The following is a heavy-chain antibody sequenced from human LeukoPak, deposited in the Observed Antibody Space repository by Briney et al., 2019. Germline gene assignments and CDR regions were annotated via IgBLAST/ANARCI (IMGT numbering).Heavy chain of an antibody. CDR3: AKERDYGARVFDY. J-gene: IGHJ4*02. V-gene: IGHV3-30-3*01. CDR2: ISYDGSNK. Sequence: GGSLRLSCAASGFTFSSYAMHWVRQAPGKGLEWVAVISYDGSNKYYADSVKGRFTISRDNSKNTLYLQMNSLRAEDTAVYYCAKERDYGARVFDYWGQGTLVTVSS. D-gene: IGHD4-17*01. CDR1: GFTFSSYA.